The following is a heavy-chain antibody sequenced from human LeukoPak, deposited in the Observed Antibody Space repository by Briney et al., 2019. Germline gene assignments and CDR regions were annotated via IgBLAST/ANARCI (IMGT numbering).Heavy chain of an antibody. V-gene: IGHV3-30*18. Sequence: GRSLRLSCATSGFTFRNYGMHWVRQAPGKGLEWVAVITIDGSEKYYADSVKGRFTISRDNSKNTLYLQMNSLRGDDTAVYYCANPQSRGYDYLDYWGQGTLVTVSS. CDR2: ITIDGSEK. CDR1: GFTFRNYG. D-gene: IGHD5-12*01. CDR3: ANPQSRGYDYLDY. J-gene: IGHJ4*02.